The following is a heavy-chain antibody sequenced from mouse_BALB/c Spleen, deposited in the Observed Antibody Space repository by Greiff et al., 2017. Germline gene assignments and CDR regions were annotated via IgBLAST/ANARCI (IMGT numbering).Heavy chain of an antibody. Sequence: EVKLVESGGGLVQPGGSLKLSCAASGFTFSSYTMSWVRQTPEKRLEWVAYISNGGGSTYYPDTVKGRFTISRDNAKNTLYLQMSSLKSEDTAMYYCARHDDGGWFAYWGQGTLVTVSA. D-gene: IGHD2-3*01. CDR2: ISNGGGST. J-gene: IGHJ3*01. CDR1: GFTFSSYT. CDR3: ARHDDGGWFAY. V-gene: IGHV5-12-2*01.